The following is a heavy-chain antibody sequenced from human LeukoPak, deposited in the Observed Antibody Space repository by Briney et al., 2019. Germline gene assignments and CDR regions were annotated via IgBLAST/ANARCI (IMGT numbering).Heavy chain of an antibody. J-gene: IGHJ5*02. CDR2: ISAYNGNT. CDR1: GYIFTSYG. Sequence: ASVKVSCKASGYIFTSYGISWVRQAPGQGLEWMGWISAYNGNTNYAQELQGRVTMTTDTSTSTAYMELRSLRSDDTAVYYCARGHEIDGYSISYNWFDPWGQGTLVTVSS. D-gene: IGHD4-17*01. CDR3: ARGHEIDGYSISYNWFDP. V-gene: IGHV1-18*01.